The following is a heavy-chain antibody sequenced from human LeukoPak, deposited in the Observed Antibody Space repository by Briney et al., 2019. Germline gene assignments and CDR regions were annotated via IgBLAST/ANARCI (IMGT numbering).Heavy chain of an antibody. CDR3: ATDLGYYDSSGYYYKWFDP. Sequence: ASVKVSCKVSGYTLTELSMHWVRHAPGKGLEWMGGFDPEDGETIYAQKFQGRATMTEDTSTDTAYMELSSLRSEDTAVYYCATDLGYYDSSGYYYKWFDPWGQGTLVTVSS. V-gene: IGHV1-24*01. D-gene: IGHD3-22*01. CDR1: GYTLTELS. CDR2: FDPEDGET. J-gene: IGHJ5*02.